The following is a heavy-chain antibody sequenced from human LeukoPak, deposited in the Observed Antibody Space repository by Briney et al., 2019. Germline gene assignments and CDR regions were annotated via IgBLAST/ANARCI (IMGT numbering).Heavy chain of an antibody. J-gene: IGHJ4*02. CDR2: IYYSGST. CDR3: ARGARAGYNLEPFDY. CDR1: GGSMSSYY. V-gene: IGHV4-59*08. D-gene: IGHD5-24*01. Sequence: SETLSLTCTVSGGSMSSYYWSWIRQPPGKGLEWIGYIYYSGSTKYNPSLKSRVTISVDTSKNQFSLKLSSVTATDTAVYYCARGARAGYNLEPFDYWGQGTLVTVSS.